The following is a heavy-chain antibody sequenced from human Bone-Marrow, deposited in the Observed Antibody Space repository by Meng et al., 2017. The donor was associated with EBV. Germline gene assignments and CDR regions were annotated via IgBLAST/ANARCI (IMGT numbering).Heavy chain of an antibody. D-gene: IGHD3-10*01. CDR2: INRDGSVI. CDR1: GITLSSYW. CDR3: AKDCFGDKDS. Sequence: EVQVMESXXXXVXXGWXLRLSCAASGITLSSYWVHWVRQVPGKGLVWVSRINRDGSVINYADSVKGRFTISRDNAKNLVYLQMNNLRTEDTAVYYCAKDCFGDKDSWGQGTLGTVSS. V-gene: IGHV3-74*01. J-gene: IGHJ4*02.